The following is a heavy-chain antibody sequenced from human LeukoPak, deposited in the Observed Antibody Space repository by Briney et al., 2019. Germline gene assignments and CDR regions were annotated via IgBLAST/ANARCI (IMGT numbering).Heavy chain of an antibody. J-gene: IGHJ6*03. Sequence: GGSLRLSCAASGFTFSSYSMNWVRQAPGKGLEWVSSISSSSSYIYYADSVKGRFTISRDNAKNSLYLQMNSLRAEDTAVYYCARDPYSGSYGDYYYYYMDVWGKGTTVTISS. CDR1: GFTFSSYS. CDR2: ISSSSSYI. CDR3: ARDPYSGSYGDYYYYYMDV. D-gene: IGHD1-26*01. V-gene: IGHV3-21*01.